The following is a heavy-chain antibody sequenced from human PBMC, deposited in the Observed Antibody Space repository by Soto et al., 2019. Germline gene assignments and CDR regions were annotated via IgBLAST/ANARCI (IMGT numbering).Heavy chain of an antibody. CDR1: GGSFSNFG. CDR2: IVPVFGRP. J-gene: IGHJ4*02. Sequence: GASVKVSCKASGGSFSNFGISWVRQAPGQGLEWMGGIVPVFGRPNYAQRFRGRLTITADESTSTGYMELISLRSDDTAVYYCAREGSRYNFWGQGTQVTVSS. CDR3: AREGSRYNF. V-gene: IGHV1-69*13. D-gene: IGHD5-12*01.